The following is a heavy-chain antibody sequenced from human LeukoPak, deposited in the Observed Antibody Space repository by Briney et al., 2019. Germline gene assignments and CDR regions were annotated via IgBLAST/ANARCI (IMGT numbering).Heavy chain of an antibody. CDR3: ARRLRIEGATRRGDGFDI. J-gene: IGHJ3*02. V-gene: IGHV4-59*08. CDR2: IYNSGST. D-gene: IGHD1-26*01. Sequence: SETLSLTCTVSGGSIDSYYWSWIRQPPGKGLEWIGYIYNSGSTNYNPSLKSRVTISADTSKKQFSLKVSSVTAADTAVYFCARRLRIEGATRRGDGFDIWGKGQWSLSLQ. CDR1: GGSIDSYY.